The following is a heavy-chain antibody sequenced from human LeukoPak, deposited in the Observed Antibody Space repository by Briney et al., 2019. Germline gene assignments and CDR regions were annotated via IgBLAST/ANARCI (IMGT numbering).Heavy chain of an antibody. CDR3: ARLVEYGSSSFDS. Sequence: SETLSLTCTVSGGSISSSSYYWGWIRQPPGKGLEWIGSIYYSGSTYYNPSLKSRVTISVDTSKNQFSLKLSSVTAADTAVYYCARLVEYGSSSFDSWGQGTLVTVSS. V-gene: IGHV4-39*01. CDR2: IYYSGST. CDR1: GGSISSSSYY. J-gene: IGHJ4*02. D-gene: IGHD6-6*01.